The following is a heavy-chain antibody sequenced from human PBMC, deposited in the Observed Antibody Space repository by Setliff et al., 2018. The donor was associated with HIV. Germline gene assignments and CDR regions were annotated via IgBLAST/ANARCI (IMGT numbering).Heavy chain of an antibody. Sequence: PSETLSLTCTVSSGPISSSTYYWGWIRQPPGKGLEWIGSIYYSGSTYYNPSLKSRVTVSVDTSKNQFSLNLSSVTAADPAVYYCARLKSGSLGGYVDYWGQGTLVTVSS. J-gene: IGHJ4*02. CDR1: SGPISSSTYY. V-gene: IGHV4-39*07. D-gene: IGHD3-10*01. CDR2: IYYSGST. CDR3: ARLKSGSLGGYVDY.